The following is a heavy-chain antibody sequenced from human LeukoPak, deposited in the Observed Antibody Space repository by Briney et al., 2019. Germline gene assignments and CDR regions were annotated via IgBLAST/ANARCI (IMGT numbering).Heavy chain of an antibody. V-gene: IGHV4-4*07. Sequence: MPSETLSLTCTVSGGSISSYYWSWIRQPAGKGLEWIGRIYTSGSTNYNPSLKSRVTMSVDTSKNQLSLKLSSVTAADTAVYYCARAMSGNGPLLLYYYYYMDVWGKGTTVTVSS. D-gene: IGHD3-10*01. CDR1: GGSISSYY. CDR2: IYTSGST. CDR3: ARAMSGNGPLLLYYYYYMDV. J-gene: IGHJ6*03.